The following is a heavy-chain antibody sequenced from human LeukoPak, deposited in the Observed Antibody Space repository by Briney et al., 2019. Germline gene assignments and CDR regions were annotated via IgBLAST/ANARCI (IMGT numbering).Heavy chain of an antibody. Sequence: PGGSLRLSCAASGFTFSTYAIPWVRQAPGKGLEWVAVISFDVRNKYYADSVKGRFTISRDNSKNTLYLQMNSLRAEDTAVYYCARGYCSSIECYIDYWGQGTLVTVSS. D-gene: IGHD2-2*01. J-gene: IGHJ4*02. V-gene: IGHV3-30*07. CDR1: GFTFSTYA. CDR2: ISFDVRNK. CDR3: ARGYCSSIECYIDY.